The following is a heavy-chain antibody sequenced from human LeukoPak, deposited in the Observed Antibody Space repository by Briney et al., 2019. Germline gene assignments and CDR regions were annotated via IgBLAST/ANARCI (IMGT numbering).Heavy chain of an antibody. V-gene: IGHV3-48*02. Sequence: GESQRLYCGASGITFNPLGMNWVRQAPGRGLEWVSYISSGTSTTYYADSVRGRFTISRDNAKNSLYLQLNSLRDEDTAVYYCARDLHDYTYWFDPWGQGTLVTVSS. CDR3: ARDLHDYTYWFDP. CDR1: GITFNPLG. D-gene: IGHD4-11*01. CDR2: ISSGTSTT. J-gene: IGHJ5*02.